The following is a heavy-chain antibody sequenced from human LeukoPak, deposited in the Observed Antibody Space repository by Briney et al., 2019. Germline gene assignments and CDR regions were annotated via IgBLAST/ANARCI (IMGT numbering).Heavy chain of an antibody. J-gene: IGHJ4*02. D-gene: IGHD2-15*01. V-gene: IGHV1-18*01. Sequence: ASVKVSCKASVYTFTSYGISWVRQAPGQGLEWLGWISAYNGNTNYAQKLLGRVTMTTDTSTSTAYMELRSLRSDDTAVYYCARGYCSGGSCYFDYWGQGTLVTVSS. CDR1: VYTFTSYG. CDR2: ISAYNGNT. CDR3: ARGYCSGGSCYFDY.